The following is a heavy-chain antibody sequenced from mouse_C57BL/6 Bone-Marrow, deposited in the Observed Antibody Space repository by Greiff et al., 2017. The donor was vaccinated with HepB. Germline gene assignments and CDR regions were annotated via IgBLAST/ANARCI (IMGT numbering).Heavy chain of an antibody. V-gene: IGHV5-15*01. CDR1: GFTFSDYG. CDR2: ISNLAYSI. D-gene: IGHD2-4*01. Sequence: EVKLMESGGGLVQPGGSLKLSCAASGFTFSDYGMAWVRQAPRKGPEWVAFISNLAYSIYYADTVTGRFTISRENAKNTLYLEMSSLRSEDTAMYYCARRGYDYYYAMDYWGQGTSVTVSS. J-gene: IGHJ4*01. CDR3: ARRGYDYYYAMDY.